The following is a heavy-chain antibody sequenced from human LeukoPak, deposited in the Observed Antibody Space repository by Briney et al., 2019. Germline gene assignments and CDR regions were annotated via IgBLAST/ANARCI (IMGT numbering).Heavy chain of an antibody. D-gene: IGHD1-26*01. V-gene: IGHV1-69*04. CDR2: IIPILGIA. CDR3: ARDRLLGGGAPDHPYDY. CDR1: GGTFSSYA. Sequence: GASVKVSCKASGGTFSSYAISWVRQAPGQGLEWMGRIIPILGIANYAQKFQGRVTITADKSTNTAYMTLSRLTTGVKTVYYCARDRLLGGGAPDHPYDYWGQGTLVTVSS. J-gene: IGHJ4*02.